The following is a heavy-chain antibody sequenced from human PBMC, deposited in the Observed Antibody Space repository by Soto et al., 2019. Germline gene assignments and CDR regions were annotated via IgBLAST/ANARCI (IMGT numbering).Heavy chain of an antibody. V-gene: IGHV3-74*01. CDR3: ARDPSTGDWFDA. CDR2: INGDGSDT. J-gene: IGHJ5*02. CDR1: GFDFTNYW. Sequence: EVQLVHSGGGLVQPGGSLRLSCGASGFDFTNYWMHWIRQDPGKGLVWVSRINGDGSDTKYADSVKGRFTISRDNAKNTVYLQMNSLRADDTAVYYCARDPSTGDWFDAWGQGTLVTVSS. D-gene: IGHD2-2*01.